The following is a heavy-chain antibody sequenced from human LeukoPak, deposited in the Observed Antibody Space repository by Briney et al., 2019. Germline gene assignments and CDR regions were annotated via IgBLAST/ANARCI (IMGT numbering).Heavy chain of an antibody. CDR1: GYTFTGYY. Sequence: ASVKVSCKASGYTFTGYYMHWVRQAPGQGLEWMGRINPNSGGTNYAQKFQGRVTITRDTSASTAYMELSSLRSEDTAVYYCARDSADYDILTGLNWFDPWGQGTLVTVSS. J-gene: IGHJ5*02. CDR2: INPNSGGT. V-gene: IGHV1-2*06. CDR3: ARDSADYDILTGLNWFDP. D-gene: IGHD3-9*01.